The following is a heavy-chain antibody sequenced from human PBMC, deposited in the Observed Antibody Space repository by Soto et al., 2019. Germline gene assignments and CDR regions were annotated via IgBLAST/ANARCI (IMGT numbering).Heavy chain of an antibody. J-gene: IGHJ4*02. D-gene: IGHD3-10*01. V-gene: IGHV3-23*01. CDR3: AKSITMVRGVICYFDY. Sequence: GGSLRLSCAASGFTFSSYAMSWVRQAPGKGLEWVSAISGSGGSTYYADSVKGRFTISRDNSKNTLYLQMNSLRAEDTAVYYCAKSITMVRGVICYFDYWGQGTLVTVSS. CDR1: GFTFSSYA. CDR2: ISGSGGST.